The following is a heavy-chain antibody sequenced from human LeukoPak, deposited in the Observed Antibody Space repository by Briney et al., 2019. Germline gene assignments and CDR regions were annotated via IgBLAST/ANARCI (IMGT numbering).Heavy chain of an antibody. Sequence: GGSLRLSCAASGFTFSSYSMNWVRQAPGKGLEWVSSISSSSSYIYYADPVKGRFTVSRDNPKNTLYLQLNSLRAEDTAVYYCAKDACGGNRYYSMDVWGKGTTVTVSS. CDR3: AKDACGGNRYYSMDV. J-gene: IGHJ6*03. V-gene: IGHV3-21*04. CDR1: GFTFSSYS. CDR2: ISSSSSYI.